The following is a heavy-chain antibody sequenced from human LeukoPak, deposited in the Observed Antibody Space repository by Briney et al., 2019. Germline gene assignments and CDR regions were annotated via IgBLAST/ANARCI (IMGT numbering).Heavy chain of an antibody. J-gene: IGHJ4*02. CDR1: GFTFSSYA. CDR3: ARAEDIVVVPAAIGLFDY. CDR2: ISWNSGSI. Sequence: PGGSLRLSCAASGFTFSSYAMSWVRQAPGKGLEWVSGISWNSGSIGYADSVKGRFTISRDNAKNSLYLQMNSLRAEDTAVYYCARAEDIVVVPAAIGLFDYWGQGTLVTVSS. V-gene: IGHV3-9*01. D-gene: IGHD2-2*02.